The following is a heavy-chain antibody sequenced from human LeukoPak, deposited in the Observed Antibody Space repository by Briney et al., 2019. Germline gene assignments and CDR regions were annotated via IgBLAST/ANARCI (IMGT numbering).Heavy chain of an antibody. CDR2: INPNSGGT. V-gene: IGHV1-2*02. CDR3: ARDRFQIVVVPAAKYYYYYYGMDV. J-gene: IGHJ6*02. CDR1: GYTFTGYY. Sequence: ASVKVSCKASGYTFTGYYMHWVRQAPGQGLEWMGWINPNSGGTNYAQKFQGRVTMTRDTSISTAYMELSRLRSDDTAVYYCARDRFQIVVVPAAKYYYYYYGMDVWGQGTTVTASS. D-gene: IGHD2-2*01.